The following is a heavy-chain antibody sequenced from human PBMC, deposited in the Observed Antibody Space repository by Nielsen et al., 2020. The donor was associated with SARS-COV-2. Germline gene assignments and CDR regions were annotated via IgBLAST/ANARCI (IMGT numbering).Heavy chain of an antibody. Sequence: ASVQVSCKASGYTFTSYYMHWVRQAPGQGLEWMGIITPSGGSTSYAQKFQGRVTMTRDTSTSTVYMELSSLRSEDTAVYYCARDDCSGYFDYWGQGTLVTVSS. V-gene: IGHV1-46*01. CDR2: ITPSGGST. CDR1: GYTFTSYY. J-gene: IGHJ4*02. CDR3: ARDDCSGYFDY. D-gene: IGHD3-22*01.